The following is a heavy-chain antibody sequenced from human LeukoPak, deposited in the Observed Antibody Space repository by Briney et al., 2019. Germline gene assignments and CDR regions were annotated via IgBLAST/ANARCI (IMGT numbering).Heavy chain of an antibody. J-gene: IGHJ4*02. CDR2: INHSGST. CDR3: ASFGSATTIDY. CDR1: GGSFSGYY. D-gene: IGHD3-10*01. Sequence: SETLSLTCTVYGGSFSGYYWSWIRQPPGKGLEWIGEINHSGSTNYNPSLKSRVTISVDTSKNQFSLKLSSVTAADTAVYYCASFGSATTIDYWGQGTLVTVSS. V-gene: IGHV4-34*01.